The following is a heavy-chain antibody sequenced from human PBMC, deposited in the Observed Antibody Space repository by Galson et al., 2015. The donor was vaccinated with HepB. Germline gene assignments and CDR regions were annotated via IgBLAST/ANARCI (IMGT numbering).Heavy chain of an antibody. V-gene: IGHV3-49*03. CDR1: GFTFRDYG. CDR2: IRSNTYGETA. CDR3: TRDRCSDGDCYFDY. D-gene: IGHD2-15*01. Sequence: SLRLSCAGSGFTFRDYGMNWIRQAPGKGLEWIGFIRSNTYGETAEYAASVKGRFSSSRDEYKSIAYLQMNALTTEDTAVYYCTRDRCSDGDCYFDYWGQGTLVTVSS. J-gene: IGHJ4*02.